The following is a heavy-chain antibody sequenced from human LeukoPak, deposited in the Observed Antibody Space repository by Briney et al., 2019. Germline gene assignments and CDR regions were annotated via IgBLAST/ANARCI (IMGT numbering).Heavy chain of an antibody. D-gene: IGHD3-10*01. V-gene: IGHV1-69*04. CDR2: IIPILGIA. CDR3: ARDPFYYGSGSPFDY. CDR1: GGTFSSYT. Sequence: SAKVSCKASGGTFSSYTISWVRQAPGQGLEWMGRIIPILGIANYAQKFQGRVTITADKSTSTAYMELSSLRSEDTAVYYCARDPFYYGSGSPFDYWGQGTLVTVSS. J-gene: IGHJ4*02.